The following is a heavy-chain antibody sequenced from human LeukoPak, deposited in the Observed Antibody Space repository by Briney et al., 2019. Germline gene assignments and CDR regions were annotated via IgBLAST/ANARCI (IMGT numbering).Heavy chain of an antibody. CDR1: GGSISSYY. J-gene: IGHJ5*02. CDR3: ARSPQTGSANWFDP. D-gene: IGHD3-10*01. Sequence: KSSETLSLTCTVSGGSISSYYWSWIRRPAGKGLEWIGRIYTSGSTNYNPSLKSRVTMSVDTSKNQFSLKLSSVTAADTAVYYCARSPQTGSANWFDPWGQGTLVTVSS. CDR2: IYTSGST. V-gene: IGHV4-4*07.